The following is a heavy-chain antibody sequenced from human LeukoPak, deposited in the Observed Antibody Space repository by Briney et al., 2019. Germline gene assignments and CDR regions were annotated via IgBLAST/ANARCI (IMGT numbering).Heavy chain of an antibody. Sequence: SETLSLTCTVSGGSISSSSYYWGWIRQPPGKGLEWIGYIYYSGSTNYNPSLKSRVTISVDTSKNQFSLKLSSVTAADTAVYYCGGCSGGSCYSIPGMDVWGQGTTVTVSS. CDR1: GGSISSSSYY. CDR3: GGCSGGSCYSIPGMDV. CDR2: IYYSGST. V-gene: IGHV4-61*05. D-gene: IGHD2-15*01. J-gene: IGHJ6*02.